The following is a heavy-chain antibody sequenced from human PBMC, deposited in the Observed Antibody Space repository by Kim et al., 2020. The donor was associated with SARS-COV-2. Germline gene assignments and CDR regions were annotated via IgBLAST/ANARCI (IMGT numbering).Heavy chain of an antibody. CDR2: IWYDGSNK. CDR1: GFTFSSYG. D-gene: IGHD6-19*01. CDR3: ARERSSSGWKLFDY. V-gene: IGHV3-33*01. Sequence: GGSLRLSCAASGFTFSSYGMHWVRQAPGKGLEWVAVIWYDGSNKYYADSVKGRFTISRDNSKNTLYQQMNSLRAEDTAVYYCARERSSSGWKLFDYWGQGTLVTVSS. J-gene: IGHJ4*02.